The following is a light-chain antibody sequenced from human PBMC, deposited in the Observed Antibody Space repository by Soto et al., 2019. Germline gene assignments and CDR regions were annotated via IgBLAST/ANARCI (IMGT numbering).Light chain of an antibody. Sequence: EIVVTQSRGTLSWSPGERGTLSCRASQSVSSSYLAWYQQKPGQAPRLLISGASSRATGIPDRFSGSGSGTDFTLSISRLEPEDFAVYFWQQYGRSRTFGQGTKVDIK. V-gene: IGKV3-20*01. CDR2: GAS. CDR3: QQYGRSRT. J-gene: IGKJ1*01. CDR1: QSVSSSY.